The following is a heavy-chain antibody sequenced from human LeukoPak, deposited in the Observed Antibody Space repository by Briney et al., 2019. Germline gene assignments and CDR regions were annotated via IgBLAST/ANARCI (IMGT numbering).Heavy chain of an antibody. D-gene: IGHD3-3*01. J-gene: IGHJ5*02. Sequence: PGGSLRLSCAASGFTFSSYAMSWVRQAPGKGLEWVSAISGSGGSTYYADSVKGRFTISRDNTKNSLYLQMNGLRVEDTAVYYCARDPDGGFDPWGQGTLVTVSS. V-gene: IGHV3-23*01. CDR1: GFTFSSYA. CDR2: ISGSGGST. CDR3: ARDPDGGFDP.